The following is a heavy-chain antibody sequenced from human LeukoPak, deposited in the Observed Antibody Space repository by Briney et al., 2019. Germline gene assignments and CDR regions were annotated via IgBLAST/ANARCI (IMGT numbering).Heavy chain of an antibody. J-gene: IGHJ5*02. CDR1: GYSFTSYW. D-gene: IGHD2-15*01. CDR2: IYPGDSDT. Sequence: GESLKISCKASGYSFTSYWIGWVRQMPGKGLEWMGIIYPGDSDTRYSPSFQGQVTISADKSISTAYLQWSSLKASDTAMYYCARQSGWSVVAAQNWFDPWGQGTLVTVSS. CDR3: ARQSGWSVVAAQNWFDP. V-gene: IGHV5-51*01.